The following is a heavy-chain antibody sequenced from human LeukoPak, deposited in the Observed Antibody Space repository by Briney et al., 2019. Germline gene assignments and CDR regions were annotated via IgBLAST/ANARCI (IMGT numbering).Heavy chain of an antibody. Sequence: PSETLSLTCTVSGGSINSYYWSWIRQPPGKGLEWMGYIYYSGSTNYNLSLKSRVTISVDTSKNQFSLRPSSVTAADTAVYYCARVTGYMTEDYFDYWGQGTLITVSS. CDR1: GGSINSYY. V-gene: IGHV4-59*01. CDR2: IYYSGST. D-gene: IGHD6-13*01. CDR3: ARVTGYMTEDYFDY. J-gene: IGHJ4*02.